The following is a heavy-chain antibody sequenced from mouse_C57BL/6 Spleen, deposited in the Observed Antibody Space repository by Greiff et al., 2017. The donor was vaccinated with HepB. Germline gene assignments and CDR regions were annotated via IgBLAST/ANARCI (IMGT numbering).Heavy chain of an antibody. CDR1: GYTFTGYW. CDR3: ARSPDYYGSSYDAMDY. V-gene: IGHV1-9*01. J-gene: IGHJ4*01. CDR2: ILPGSGST. D-gene: IGHD1-1*01. Sequence: VQLQQSGAELMKPGASVKLSCKATGYTFTGYWIEWVKQRPGHGLEWIGEILPGSGSTNYNEKFKGKATFTADTSSNTAYMQLSSLTTEDSAIYYCARSPDYYGSSYDAMDYWGQGTSVTVSS.